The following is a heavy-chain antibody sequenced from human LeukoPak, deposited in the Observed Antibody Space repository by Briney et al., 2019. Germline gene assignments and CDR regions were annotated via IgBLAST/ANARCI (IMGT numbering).Heavy chain of an antibody. CDR1: GFTFGSYA. J-gene: IGHJ6*03. D-gene: IGHD3-10*01. Sequence: GSLRLSCAASGFTFGSYAMSWARQTPGKGLEWVSTIFGSGAGTYYADSVKGRFTISRDNSNNTLYLQMNSLRAEDTAVYYCARSPTYYYGSGSYWGYYYYMDVWGKGTAVTVSS. V-gene: IGHV3-23*01. CDR3: ARSPTYYYGSGSYWGYYYYMDV. CDR2: IFGSGAGT.